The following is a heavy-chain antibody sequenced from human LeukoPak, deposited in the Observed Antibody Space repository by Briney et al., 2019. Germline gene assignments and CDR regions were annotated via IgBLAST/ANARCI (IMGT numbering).Heavy chain of an antibody. J-gene: IGHJ6*02. CDR1: GYTFTSYV. Sequence: ASVKVSCKASGYTFTSYVINWVRQATGQGLEWMGWMNPNSSNTGYAQKLQGRVTMTRNTSISTDYMERRSMRSEGTAVYYCAGSRGHYYGMDVWGQGTTVTVSS. V-gene: IGHV1-8*01. CDR2: MNPNSSNT. CDR3: AGSRGHYYGMDV. D-gene: IGHD5/OR15-5a*01.